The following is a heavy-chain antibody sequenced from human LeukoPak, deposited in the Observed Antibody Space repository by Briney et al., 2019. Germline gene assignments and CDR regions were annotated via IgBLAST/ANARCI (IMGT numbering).Heavy chain of an antibody. Sequence: PGGSLRLSCVGSGFTFSTYAMNWVRQAPGKGLEWVSSISSSSSYIYYADSVKGRFTISRDNAKNSLYLQMNSLRAEDTAVYYCARDPLGRYSSSPYHLDYWGQGTLVTVSS. J-gene: IGHJ4*02. CDR1: GFTFSTYA. CDR2: ISSSSSYI. V-gene: IGHV3-21*01. CDR3: ARDPLGRYSSSPYHLDY. D-gene: IGHD6-13*01.